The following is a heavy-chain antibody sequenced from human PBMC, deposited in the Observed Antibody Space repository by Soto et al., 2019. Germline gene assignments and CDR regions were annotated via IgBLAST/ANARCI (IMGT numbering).Heavy chain of an antibody. V-gene: IGHV1-18*04. D-gene: IGHD4-17*01. J-gene: IGHJ5*02. CDR1: GYTFTSYG. Sequence: ASVKVSCKASGYTFTSYGISWVRQAPGQGLEWMGWISAYNGNTNYAQKLQGRVTMTTDTSTSTAYMELRSPRSDDTAVYYCARDCGDYGDYEVWFDPWGQGTLVTVSS. CDR3: ARDCGDYGDYEVWFDP. CDR2: ISAYNGNT.